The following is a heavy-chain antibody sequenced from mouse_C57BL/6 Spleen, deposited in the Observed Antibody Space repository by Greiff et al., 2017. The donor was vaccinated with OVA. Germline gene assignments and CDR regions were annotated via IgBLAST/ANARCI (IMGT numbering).Heavy chain of an antibody. V-gene: IGHV8-12*01. CDR2: IYWDDDK. CDR3: ARAPLPPGDCDV. CDR1: GFSLSTSGMG. Sequence: QVTLNVSGPGLLQSSQTLSLPCSFSGFSLSTSGMGVCWLRQPSGKGLEWLAHIYWDDDKRYHPSLKRRLTISKDTSRNQVFLKITSVDTADTATYYCARAPLPPGDCDVWGTGTTVTVSS. J-gene: IGHJ1*03. D-gene: IGHD1-1*01.